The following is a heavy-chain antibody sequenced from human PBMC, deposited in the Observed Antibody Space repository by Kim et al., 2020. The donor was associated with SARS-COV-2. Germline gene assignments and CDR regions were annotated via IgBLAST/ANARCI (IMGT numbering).Heavy chain of an antibody. CDR3: ATARLPAARGYFDY. Sequence: AQKFQGRVTRTEDTSTDTAYMELSSLRSEDTAVYYCATARLPAARGYFDYWGQGTLVTVSS. D-gene: IGHD2-2*01. J-gene: IGHJ4*02. V-gene: IGHV1-24*01.